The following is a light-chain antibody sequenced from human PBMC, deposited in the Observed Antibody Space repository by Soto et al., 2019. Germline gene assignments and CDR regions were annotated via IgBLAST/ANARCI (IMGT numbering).Light chain of an antibody. V-gene: IGLV2-14*01. CDR3: SSYTTSSSYV. CDR1: SSDVGGHIY. Sequence: SVVTQPASVSGSPGQSITISCTGTSSDVGGHIYVSWYQQHPGKAPKLMIYDVTSRPSGVSYRFSGSKSGNTASLTISGLQAEDEADYYCSSYTTSSSYVFGTGTKVTVL. J-gene: IGLJ1*01. CDR2: DVT.